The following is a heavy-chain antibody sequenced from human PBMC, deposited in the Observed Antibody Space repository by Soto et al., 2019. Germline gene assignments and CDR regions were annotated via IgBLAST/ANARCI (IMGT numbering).Heavy chain of an antibody. CDR2: TSAHNDNT. V-gene: IGHV1-18*01. Sequence: GPSVKVSCKASGYTFTSYGISWVRQAPGQGLEWMGWTSAHNDNTNYAQKFQGRVTMTTDTSTSTAYMELRSLRSDDTAVYYCAREYCSSTSCYGPDYWGQGTLVTVSS. D-gene: IGHD2-2*01. CDR3: AREYCSSTSCYGPDY. CDR1: GYTFTSYG. J-gene: IGHJ4*02.